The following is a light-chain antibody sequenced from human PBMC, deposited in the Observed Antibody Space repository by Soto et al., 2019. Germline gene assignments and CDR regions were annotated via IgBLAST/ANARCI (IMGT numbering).Light chain of an antibody. CDR1: SSDIGGYNF. CDR3: SSYTNSTTLV. Sequence: QSALTQPPSASGSPGQSVTISCTGTSSDIGGYNFVSWYQQHPGKAPKLMIYDVTKRPPGVPDRFSGSKSGNTASLTVSGLQAEYEADYYCSSYTNSTTLVFGGGTKLTVL. CDR2: DVT. V-gene: IGLV2-8*01. J-gene: IGLJ2*01.